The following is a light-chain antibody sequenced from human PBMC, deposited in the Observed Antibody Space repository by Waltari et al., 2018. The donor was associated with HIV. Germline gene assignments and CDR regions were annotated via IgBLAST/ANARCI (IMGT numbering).Light chain of an antibody. Sequence: SYEVTQPPSVSVSPGQTATIICSADTLGDKFTSWYQQRPGQAPKLVIYQDNRRPSGIPERFSGSTSGSTATLTIAGAQTVDEADYYCQAWDTNSVVFGGGTKLTVL. CDR3: QAWDTNSVV. CDR2: QDN. J-gene: IGLJ2*01. V-gene: IGLV3-1*01. CDR1: TLGDKF.